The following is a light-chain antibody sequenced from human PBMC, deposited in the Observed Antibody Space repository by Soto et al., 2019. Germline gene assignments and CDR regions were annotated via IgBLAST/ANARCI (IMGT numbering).Light chain of an antibody. CDR1: QSVSSSY. V-gene: IGKV3-20*01. CDR2: GAS. CDR3: QQYGSSPT. J-gene: IGKJ4*01. Sequence: EIVLTQSPGTLSLSPGERATLSCRASQSVSSSYLAWYQQKPGHAPRLLIYGASSRATGIPDRFSGSGYGTDFTLTISRLEPEDYAGYYCQQYGSSPTFGGGTKVEIK.